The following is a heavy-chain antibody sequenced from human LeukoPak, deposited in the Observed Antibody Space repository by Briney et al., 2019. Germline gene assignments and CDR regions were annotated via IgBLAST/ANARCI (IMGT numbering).Heavy chain of an antibody. CDR2: ISSSSSYI. CDR3: LTGILWFGEF. V-gene: IGHV3-21*01. Sequence: ETLSLTCTVSGGSISSDNYYWSWVRQAPGKGLEWVSSISSSSSYIYYADSVKGRFTISRDNAKNSLYLQMNSLRAEDTAVYYCLTGILWFGEFWGRGTLVTVSS. CDR1: GGSISSDNYY. J-gene: IGHJ4*02. D-gene: IGHD3-10*01.